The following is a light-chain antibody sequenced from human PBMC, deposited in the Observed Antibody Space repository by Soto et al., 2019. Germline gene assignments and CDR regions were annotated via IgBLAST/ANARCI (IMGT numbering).Light chain of an antibody. J-gene: IGLJ2*01. CDR3: SSYTSSSTVV. CDR2: DVS. Sequence: QSVLTQPASVSGSPGQSITISCAGTSSDVGGYTYVSWYQQHPGKAPKLMIFDVSDRPPGVSNRFSGSKSGNTASLTISGLQAEDEADYYCSSYTSSSTVVFGGGTKVTVL. V-gene: IGLV2-14*01. CDR1: SSDVGGYTY.